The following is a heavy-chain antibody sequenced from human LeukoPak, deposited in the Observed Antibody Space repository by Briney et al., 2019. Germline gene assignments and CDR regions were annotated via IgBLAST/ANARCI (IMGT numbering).Heavy chain of an antibody. J-gene: IGHJ4*02. CDR2: IYYSGST. CDR3: TRGAGWLIDY. V-gene: IGHV4-59*01. Sequence: SETLSLTCTVSGGSISSYYWNWIRQPPGKGLEWIGYIYYSGSTNHNPSLKSRVTISADTSKNQFSLKLNSLTTADTAVYYCTRGAGWLIDYWGQGILVTVSS. CDR1: GGSISSYY. D-gene: IGHD3-16*01.